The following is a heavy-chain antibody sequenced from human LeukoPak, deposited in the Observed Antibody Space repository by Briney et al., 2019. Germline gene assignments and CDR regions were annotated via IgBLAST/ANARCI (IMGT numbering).Heavy chain of an antibody. J-gene: IGHJ4*02. CDR1: GGSISSYY. CDR2: IYYSGST. CDR3: ARGGYSYGEEFSFDH. D-gene: IGHD5-18*01. V-gene: IGHV4-59*01. Sequence: SETLSLTCTVSGGSISSYYWSWIRQPPGKGLEWIGYIYYSGSTNYNPSLKNRVTISGDTSKNQFSLKLSSVTAADTAVYYCARGGYSYGEEFSFDHWGQGTLVTVSS.